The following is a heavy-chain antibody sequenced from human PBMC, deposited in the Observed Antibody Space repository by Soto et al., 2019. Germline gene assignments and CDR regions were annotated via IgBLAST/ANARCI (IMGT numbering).Heavy chain of an antibody. CDR3: AKDGWSWMTVTTQYFDL. Sequence: EVHLLESGGDLVQPGGSLRLSCAASGFTFSSYAMSWVHQTPGKGLEWVSVISGSGDNTYYADSVKGRFTISRDNSKNTLYLQMNSLRAEDTAVYYCAKDGWSWMTVTTQYFDLWGRGTLVTVSS. V-gene: IGHV3-23*01. CDR1: GFTFSSYA. D-gene: IGHD4-17*01. CDR2: ISGSGDNT. J-gene: IGHJ2*01.